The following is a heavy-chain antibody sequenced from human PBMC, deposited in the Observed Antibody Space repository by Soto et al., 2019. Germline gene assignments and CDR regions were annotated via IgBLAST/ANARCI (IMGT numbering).Heavy chain of an antibody. CDR3: ARDRYTYYYGSGSLYYFDY. D-gene: IGHD3-10*01. CDR2: IIPIFGTA. Sequence: QVQLVQSGAEVKKPGSSVKVSCKASGGTFSSYAISWVRQAPGQGLAWMGGIIPIFGTANYAQKFQGRVTITADESTSTAYMELSSLRSEDTAVYYCARDRYTYYYGSGSLYYFDYWGQGTLVTVSS. V-gene: IGHV1-69*01. CDR1: GGTFSSYA. J-gene: IGHJ4*02.